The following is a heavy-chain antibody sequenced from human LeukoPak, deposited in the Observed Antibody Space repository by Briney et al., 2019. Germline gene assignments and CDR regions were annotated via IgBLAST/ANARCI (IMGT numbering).Heavy chain of an antibody. Sequence: GGSLRLSCAASVFTFSIYYMSWVRQAPGKGLEWVANINHVGSEENYVGSVKGRFTISRDNAKNSLFLQMDSLRVEDTAVYYCARDIGHLECWGQGALVTVSS. D-gene: IGHD1-26*01. CDR1: VFTFSIYY. J-gene: IGHJ4*02. CDR3: ARDIGHLEC. V-gene: IGHV3-7*01. CDR2: INHVGSEE.